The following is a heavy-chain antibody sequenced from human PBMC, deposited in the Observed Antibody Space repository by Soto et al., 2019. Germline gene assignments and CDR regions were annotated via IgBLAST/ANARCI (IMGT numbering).Heavy chain of an antibody. D-gene: IGHD6-13*01. V-gene: IGHV3-23*01. J-gene: IGHJ6*04. Sequence: GGSLRLSCAASGFTFSSYAMSWVRQAPGKGLEWVSAISGSGGSTYYADSVKGRFTISRDNSKNTLYLQMNSLRAEDTAVYYCAKSLQQLATYYYYYGMDVRGKGTTVTVSS. CDR2: ISGSGGST. CDR1: GFTFSSYA. CDR3: AKSLQQLATYYYYYGMDV.